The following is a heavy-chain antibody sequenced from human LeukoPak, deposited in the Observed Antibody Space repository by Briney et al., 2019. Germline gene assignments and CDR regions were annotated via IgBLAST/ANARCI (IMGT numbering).Heavy chain of an antibody. CDR1: GFTFSNYW. CDR3: AKVMSSGYYYFDY. V-gene: IGHV3-23*01. D-gene: IGHD3-22*01. J-gene: IGHJ4*02. CDR2: ISGSGGST. Sequence: PGGSLRLSCAASGFTFSNYWMSWVRQAPGKGLEWVSAISGSGGSTYYADSVKGRFTISRDNSKNTLYLQMNSLRAEDTAVYYCAKVMSSGYYYFDYWGQGTLVTVSS.